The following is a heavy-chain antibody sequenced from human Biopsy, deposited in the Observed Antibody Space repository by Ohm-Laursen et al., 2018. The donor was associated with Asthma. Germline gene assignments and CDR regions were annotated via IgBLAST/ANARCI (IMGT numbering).Heavy chain of an antibody. CDR1: GGTLNTYV. Sequence: SVKVSCKSLGGTLNTYVIGWVRQAPGQGLEWMGGINSVFGTTTYPQKFQDRITITADDSTSTVYMELSSLRSEDTAVYYCARKAGSCISRTCYSLDFWGQGTLVTVSS. CDR3: ARKAGSCISRTCYSLDF. J-gene: IGHJ4*02. V-gene: IGHV1-69*13. CDR2: INSVFGTT. D-gene: IGHD2-2*01.